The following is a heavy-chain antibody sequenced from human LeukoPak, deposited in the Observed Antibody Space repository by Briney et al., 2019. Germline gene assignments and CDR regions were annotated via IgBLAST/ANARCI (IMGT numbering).Heavy chain of an antibody. J-gene: IGHJ4*02. V-gene: IGHV3-21*01. CDR3: ARFLDTAMVNGY. D-gene: IGHD5-18*01. Sequence: GGSLRLSXAASGFTFSSYSMNWVRQAPGKGLEWVSSISSSSSYIYYADSVKGRFTISRDNAKNSLYLQMNSLRAEDTAVYYCARFLDTAMVNGYWGQGTLVTVSS. CDR2: ISSSSSYI. CDR1: GFTFSSYS.